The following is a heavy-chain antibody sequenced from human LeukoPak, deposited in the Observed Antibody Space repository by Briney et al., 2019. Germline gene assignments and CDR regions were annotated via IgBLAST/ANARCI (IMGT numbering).Heavy chain of an antibody. V-gene: IGHV3-33*06. D-gene: IGHD3-3*01. CDR1: GFTFSSYG. J-gene: IGHJ5*02. CDR2: IWYDGSNK. Sequence: GRSLRLSCAASGFTFSSYGMHWVRQAPGKGLEWVAVIWYDGSNKYYADSVKGRFTISRDNSKNTLYLQMNSLRAEDTAVYYCEKDFWSGPPSNWLDHWGQGTLVTVSS. CDR3: EKDFWSGPPSNWLDH.